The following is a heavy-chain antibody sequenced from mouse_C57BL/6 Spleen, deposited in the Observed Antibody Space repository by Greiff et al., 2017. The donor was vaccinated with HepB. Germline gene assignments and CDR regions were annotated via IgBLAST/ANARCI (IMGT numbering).Heavy chain of an antibody. CDR1: GYTFTSYW. V-gene: IGHV1-74*01. Sequence: QVHVKQPGAELVKPGASVKVSCKASGYTFTSYWMHWVKQRPGQGLEWIGRIHPSDSDTNYNQKFKGKATLTVDKSSSTAYMQLSSLTSEDSAVYYCAMWGYDGSSYIDYWGQGTTLTVSS. D-gene: IGHD1-1*01. CDR2: IHPSDSDT. J-gene: IGHJ2*01. CDR3: AMWGYDGSSYIDY.